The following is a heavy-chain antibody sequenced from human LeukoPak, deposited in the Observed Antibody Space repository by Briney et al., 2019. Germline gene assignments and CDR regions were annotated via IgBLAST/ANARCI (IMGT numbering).Heavy chain of an antibody. CDR1: GYTFATYG. D-gene: IGHD3-10*01. CDR2: INPYNGNT. J-gene: IGHJ4*02. CDR3: ARELYGRFEY. V-gene: IGHV1-18*01. Sequence: ASVKVSCKASGYTFATYGISWVRQAPGQGPEWMGRINPYNGNTKYAQNLQGRVTMTTDTSTSTAYIELRSLRSDDTAVYYCARELYGRFEYWGQGTLVTVSS.